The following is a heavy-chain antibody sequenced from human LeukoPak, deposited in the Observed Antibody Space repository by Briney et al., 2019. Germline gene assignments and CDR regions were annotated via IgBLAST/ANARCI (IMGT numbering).Heavy chain of an antibody. CDR2: IYPGDSDT. Sequence: GESLKISCKGSGYSFTSYWIGWVRQMPGKGREWMGIIYPGDSDTRYSPSFQGQVTISADKSISTAYLQWSSLKASDTAMYYCARPSWGYCSGGSCLLYYFDYWGQGTLVTVSS. CDR1: GYSFTSYW. CDR3: ARPSWGYCSGGSCLLYYFDY. J-gene: IGHJ4*02. D-gene: IGHD2-15*01. V-gene: IGHV5-51*01.